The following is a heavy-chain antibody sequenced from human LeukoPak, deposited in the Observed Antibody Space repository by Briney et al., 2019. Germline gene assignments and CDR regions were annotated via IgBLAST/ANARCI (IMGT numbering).Heavy chain of an antibody. CDR2: TNPNSGNT. D-gene: IGHD3-22*01. J-gene: IGHJ3*02. CDR3: ARQRDSFDI. CDR1: GYTFTSYD. Sequence: ASVKVSCKASGYTFTSYDINWVRQATGQGLEWMGWTNPNSGNTDYAQKFQGRVTITRSTSMSTAYMELGSLRSEDTAVYYCARQRDSFDIWGQGTTVTVSS. V-gene: IGHV1-8*03.